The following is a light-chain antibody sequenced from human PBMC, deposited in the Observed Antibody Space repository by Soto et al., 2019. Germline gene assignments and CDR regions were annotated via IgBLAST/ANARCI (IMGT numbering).Light chain of an antibody. CDR3: QQSYRTPWT. V-gene: IGKV1-39*01. Sequence: DIQMTQSPSSMSASVGDRVTIACRASQSINSYLNWYQQKPGKAPKLLIFAASSLQSEVPSRFSGSGSGTDFTLTISSLQPEDFATYYCQQSYRTPWTFGQGTKVEIE. CDR1: QSINSY. CDR2: AAS. J-gene: IGKJ1*01.